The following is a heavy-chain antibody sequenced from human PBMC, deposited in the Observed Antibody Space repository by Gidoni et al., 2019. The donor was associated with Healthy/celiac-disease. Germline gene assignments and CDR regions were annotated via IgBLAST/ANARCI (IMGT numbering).Heavy chain of an antibody. J-gene: IGHJ5*02. D-gene: IGHD3-3*01. CDR3: TTTTPYYYDFWSGYHEWGFDP. Sequence: SGFTFSNAWMSWVRQAPGKGLEWVGRIKSKTDGGTTDYAAPVKGRFTISRDDSKNTLYLQMNSLKTEDTAVYYCTTTTPYYYDFWSGYHEWGFDPWGQGTLVTVSS. CDR1: GFTFSNAW. V-gene: IGHV3-15*01. CDR2: IKSKTDGGTT.